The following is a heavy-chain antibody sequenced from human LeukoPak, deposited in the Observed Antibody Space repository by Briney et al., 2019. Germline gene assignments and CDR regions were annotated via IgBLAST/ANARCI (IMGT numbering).Heavy chain of an antibody. J-gene: IGHJ2*01. CDR3: ARGPTGWYFDL. CDR2: ISGSSSTI. CDR1: GFTFSTSS. Sequence: GGSLRLSCAASGFTFSTSSMNWVRQAPGKGLEWVSYISGSSSTIYYADSVKGRFTISRDNAKNTLYLQMNSLRAEDTAVYYCARGPTGWYFDLWGRGTLVTVSS. D-gene: IGHD3-9*01. V-gene: IGHV3-48*04.